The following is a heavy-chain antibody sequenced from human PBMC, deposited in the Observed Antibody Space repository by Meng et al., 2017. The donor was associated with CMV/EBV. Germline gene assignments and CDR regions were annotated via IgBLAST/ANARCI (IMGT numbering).Heavy chain of an antibody. CDR1: GGTFSSYA. D-gene: IGHD2-2*01. J-gene: IGHJ6*02. CDR3: ARDRYCSSTSCHHHSPYGMDV. CDR2: IIPILGIA. V-gene: IGHV1-69*10. Sequence: SVKVSCKASGGTFSSYAISWVRQAPGQGLEWMGGIIPILGIANYAQKFQGRVTITADKSTRTAYMELSSLRSEDTAVYYCARDRYCSSTSCHHHSPYGMDVWGQGTTVTVSS.